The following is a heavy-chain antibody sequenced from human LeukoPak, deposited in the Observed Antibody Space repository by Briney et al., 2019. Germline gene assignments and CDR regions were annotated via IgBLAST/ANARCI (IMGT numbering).Heavy chain of an antibody. V-gene: IGHV1-18*04. CDR1: GYTFTGYG. D-gene: IGHD3-10*01. J-gene: IGHJ3*02. Sequence: ASVKVSCKASGYTFTGYGISWVRQAPGQGLEWMGWISAYNGNTNYAQKLQGRVTMTTDTSTSTAYMELRSLRSDDTAVYYCARELTMVRGVTLLGDAFDIWGQATMVTVSS. CDR2: ISAYNGNT. CDR3: ARELTMVRGVTLLGDAFDI.